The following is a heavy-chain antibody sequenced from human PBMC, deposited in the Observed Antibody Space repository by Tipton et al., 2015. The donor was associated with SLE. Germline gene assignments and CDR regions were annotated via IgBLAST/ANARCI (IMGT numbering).Heavy chain of an antibody. CDR2: ISHSGST. CDR1: GSYITNYY. CDR3: AGGKESRSGGRGGLDY. V-gene: IGHV4-59*04. D-gene: IGHD2-8*02. Sequence: TLSLTCTVSGSYITNYYWSWVRQPPGKGLEWIGEISHSGSTYYNPSLKSRVTILVDTSKNHFSLRLTSATATDTAVYYCAGGKESRSGGRGGLDYWSQGTLVTVSS. J-gene: IGHJ4*02.